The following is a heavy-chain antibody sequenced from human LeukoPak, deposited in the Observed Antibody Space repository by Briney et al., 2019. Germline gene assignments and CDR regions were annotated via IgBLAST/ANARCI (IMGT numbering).Heavy chain of an antibody. D-gene: IGHD6-13*01. CDR3: AKGAWLGIAAGNDY. J-gene: IGHJ4*02. CDR2: ITYDGGNK. V-gene: IGHV3-30*18. Sequence: GRSLRLSCAASGFTFSNYGMYWVRQAPGKGLEWVAVITYDGGNKYYADSVKGQFTISRDNSKNTLYLQMNSLRADDTAVYYCAKGAWLGIAAGNDYWGQGTLVTVSS. CDR1: GFTFSNYG.